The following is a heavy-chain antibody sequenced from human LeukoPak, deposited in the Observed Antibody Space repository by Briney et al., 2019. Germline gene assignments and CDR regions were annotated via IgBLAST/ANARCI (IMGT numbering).Heavy chain of an antibody. V-gene: IGHV3-30*18. J-gene: IGHJ4*02. Sequence: GGSLRLSCAASGFTFSSYGMHWVRQAPGKGLEWVAVISFDGRNIYYADSVEGRFTISRDNSKNTLYLQMNSLRAEDTAVYYCAKDRGSGRVRGVIINYWGQGTLVTVSS. CDR1: GFTFSSYG. CDR3: AKDRGSGRVRGVIINY. CDR2: ISFDGRNI. D-gene: IGHD3-10*01.